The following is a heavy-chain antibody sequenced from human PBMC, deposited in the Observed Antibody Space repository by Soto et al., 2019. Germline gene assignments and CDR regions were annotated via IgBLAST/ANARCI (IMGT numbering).Heavy chain of an antibody. CDR2: ISAYNGNT. CDR3: ARFKFPKWELALVDY. Sequence: ASVKVSCKASGYTFTSYGISWVRQAPGQGLEWMGWISAYNGNTNYAQKLQGRVTMTTDTSTSTAYMELRSLRSDDTAVYYCARFKFPKWELALVDYWGQGTLVTVSS. CDR1: GYTFTSYG. J-gene: IGHJ4*02. V-gene: IGHV1-18*01. D-gene: IGHD1-26*01.